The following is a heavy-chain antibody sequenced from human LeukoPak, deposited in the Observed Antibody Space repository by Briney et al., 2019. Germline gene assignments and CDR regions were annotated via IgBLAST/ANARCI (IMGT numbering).Heavy chain of an antibody. D-gene: IGHD3-22*01. CDR2: IRYDGSNK. J-gene: IGHJ4*02. CDR3: AKARSYYDSSGYDY. Sequence: GGSLRLSCAASGFTFSSYGIHWVRQAPGKGLEWVAFIRYDGSNKYYADSVKGRFTISRDNSKNPLYLQMNSLRAEDTAVYYCAKARSYYDSSGYDYWGQGTLVTVSS. CDR1: GFTFSSYG. V-gene: IGHV3-30*02.